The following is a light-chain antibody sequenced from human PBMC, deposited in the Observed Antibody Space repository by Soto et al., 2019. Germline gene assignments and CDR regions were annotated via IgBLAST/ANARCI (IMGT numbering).Light chain of an antibody. CDR2: SAS. Sequence: EIVLTQSPVTLSFXPXEXGTLSCRASQNLGTLYLAWFQQKSGQAPRLLIYSASRRATGIPDRFTGSGSGTDFTLTINRVEPEDFAVYFCQQYAGSPRTFGQGTKVDIK. V-gene: IGKV3-20*01. J-gene: IGKJ1*01. CDR1: QNLGTLY. CDR3: QQYAGSPRT.